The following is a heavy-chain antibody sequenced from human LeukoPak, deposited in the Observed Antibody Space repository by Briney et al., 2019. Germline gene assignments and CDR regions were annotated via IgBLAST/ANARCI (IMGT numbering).Heavy chain of an antibody. CDR1: GYTFTSYY. D-gene: IGHD6-6*01. J-gene: IGHJ4*02. V-gene: IGHV1-46*01. CDR2: INPSGGST. Sequence: ASVKVSCKASGYTFTSYYMHWVRQAPGQGLEWMGIINPSGGSTSYAQKFQGRVTITADKSTSTAYMELSSLRSEDTAVYYCAGGEIAARSFDYWGQGTLVTVSS. CDR3: AGGEIAARSFDY.